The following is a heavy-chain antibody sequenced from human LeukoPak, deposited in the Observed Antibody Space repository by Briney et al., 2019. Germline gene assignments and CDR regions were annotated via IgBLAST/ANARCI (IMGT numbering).Heavy chain of an antibody. CDR2: IYYSGST. V-gene: IGHV4-59*01. D-gene: IGHD3-9*01. CDR3: AREGAGYPPYFDY. Sequence: PSETLSLTCTVSGGSISSYYWSWIRQPPGKGLEWIGYIYYSGSTNYNPSLKSRVTISVDTSKNQFSLKLSSVTAADTAVYYCAREGAGYPPYFDYWGQGTLVTVSS. J-gene: IGHJ4*02. CDR1: GGSISSYY.